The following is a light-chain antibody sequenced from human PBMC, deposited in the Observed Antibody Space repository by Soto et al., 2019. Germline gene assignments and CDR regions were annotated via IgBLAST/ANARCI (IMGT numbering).Light chain of an antibody. CDR2: WAS. J-gene: IGKJ1*01. CDR1: QRVLYSSSNKNY. Sequence: DIVMTQSPDSLAVSLGERATINCKSSQRVLYSSSNKNYLAWYQQKPGQPPKLLIYWASTRESVVPDRFSGSRSGTNLTTTFSSLQAEDVGVYYFQQYCSPPCTFGQETKVEIK. V-gene: IGKV4-1*01. CDR3: QQYCSPPCT.